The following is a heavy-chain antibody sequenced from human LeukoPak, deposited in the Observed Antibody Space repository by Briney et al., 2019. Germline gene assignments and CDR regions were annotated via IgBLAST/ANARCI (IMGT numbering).Heavy chain of an antibody. CDR2: IYHSGST. CDR1: GYSISSGYY. CDR3: ITSLAAAGGGSLDAFDI. V-gene: IGHV4-38-2*01. Sequence: SETLSLTCAVSGYSISSGYYWGWIRQPPGKGLEWIGSIYHSGSTYYNPSLKSRVTISVDTSKNQFSLKLSSVTAADTAVYYCITSLAAAGGGSLDAFDIWGQGTMVTVSS. J-gene: IGHJ3*02. D-gene: IGHD6-13*01.